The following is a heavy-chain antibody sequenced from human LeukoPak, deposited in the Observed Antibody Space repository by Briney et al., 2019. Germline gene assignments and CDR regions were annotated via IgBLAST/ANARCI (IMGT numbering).Heavy chain of an antibody. CDR1: GGSMYNYY. J-gene: IGHJ4*02. CDR2: IYTSEST. Sequence: PSETLSLTCTVSGGSMYNYYWTWIRQSAGKGLEWIGRIYTSESTYYNPSLQSRVTMSIDTSKNQFSLKLNSVTAACTAIYYFSRARAAANTYAGYWGQGTPVTV. V-gene: IGHV4-4*07. D-gene: IGHD3-16*01. CDR3: SRARAAANTYAGY.